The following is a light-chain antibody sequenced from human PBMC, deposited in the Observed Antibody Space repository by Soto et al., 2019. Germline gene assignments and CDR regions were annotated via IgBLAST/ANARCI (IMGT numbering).Light chain of an antibody. CDR1: QSISSY. J-gene: IGKJ1*01. V-gene: IGKV1-39*01. CDR3: QQSYSTLPTWT. Sequence: DIQMTQSQSSLFASVGDRVSITCRASQSISSYLNWYQQKPGKAPKLLIYAASSLQSGVPSRFSGSGSGTDFTLTISSLQPEDFATYYCQQSYSTLPTWTFGQGTKVEIK. CDR2: AAS.